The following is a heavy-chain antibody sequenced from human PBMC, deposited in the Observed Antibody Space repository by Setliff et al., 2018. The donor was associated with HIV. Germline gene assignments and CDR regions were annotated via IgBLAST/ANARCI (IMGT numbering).Heavy chain of an antibody. V-gene: IGHV3-11*04. CDR1: GGSISSHY. J-gene: IGHJ3*02. Sequence: LSLTCTVSGGSISSHYWSWIRQPPGKGLEWVSYISSVSTIYYADSVKGRFTISRDNAKNSLYLQMNSLRAEDTAVYYCARGAGGNSLSAFDTWGQGTMVTVSS. D-gene: IGHD2-21*01. CDR2: ISSVSTI. CDR3: ARGAGGNSLSAFDT.